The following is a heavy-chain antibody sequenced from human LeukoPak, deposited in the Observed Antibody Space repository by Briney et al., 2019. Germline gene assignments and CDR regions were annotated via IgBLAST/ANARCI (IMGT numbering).Heavy chain of an antibody. J-gene: IGHJ5*02. CDR1: GGSFSGYY. CDR2: TNHSGST. Sequence: SETLSLTCAVYGGSFSGYYWSWIRQPPGKGLERIGETNHSGSTNYNPPLKSRVTISVDTSKNQFSLKLSSVTAADTAVYYCARVYSSSWFGWFDPWGQGTLVTVSS. CDR3: ARVYSSSWFGWFDP. D-gene: IGHD6-13*01. V-gene: IGHV4-34*01.